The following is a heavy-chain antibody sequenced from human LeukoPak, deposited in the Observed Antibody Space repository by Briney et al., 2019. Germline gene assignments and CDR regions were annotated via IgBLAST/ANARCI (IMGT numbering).Heavy chain of an antibody. D-gene: IGHD5-18*01. CDR3: AKASGKDVDTAMATTQIRFDY. J-gene: IGHJ4*02. CDR2: IKQDGSER. Sequence: GGSLRLSCAASGFTFSSYWMSWVRQAPGKGLEWVATIKQDGSERYYVDSVKGRFTISRDNAKNSLYLQMNSLRAEDTAVYYCAKASGKDVDTAMATTQIRFDYWGQGTLVTVSS. V-gene: IGHV3-7*01. CDR1: GFTFSSYW.